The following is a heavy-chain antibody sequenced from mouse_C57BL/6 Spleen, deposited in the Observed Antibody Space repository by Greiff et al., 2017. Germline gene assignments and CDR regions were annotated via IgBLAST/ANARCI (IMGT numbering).Heavy chain of an antibody. D-gene: IGHD3-3*01. J-gene: IGHJ3*01. V-gene: IGHV1-82*01. Sequence: QVQLQQSGPELVKPGASVKISCKASGYAFSSSWMNWVKQRPGKGLEWIGRIYPGDGDTNYNGKFKGKATLTADKSSSTAYMQLSSLTSEDSAVYCCARGTGDAYWGQGTLVTVSA. CDR2: IYPGDGDT. CDR1: GYAFSSSW. CDR3: ARGTGDAY.